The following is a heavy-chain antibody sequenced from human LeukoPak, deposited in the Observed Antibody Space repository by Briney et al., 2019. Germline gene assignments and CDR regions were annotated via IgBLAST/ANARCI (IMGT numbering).Heavy chain of an antibody. CDR1: GGSISSYY. CDR2: IYTSGST. D-gene: IGHD3-22*01. J-gene: IGHJ4*02. CDR3: ARHGHPYYYDSSGYYQDY. Sequence: SETLSLTCTVSGGSISSYYWSWIRQPAGKGLEWIGRIYTSGSTNYNPSLKSRVTISVDTSKNQFSLKLSSVTAADTAVYYCARHGHPYYYDSSGYYQDYWGQGTLVTVSS. V-gene: IGHV4-4*07.